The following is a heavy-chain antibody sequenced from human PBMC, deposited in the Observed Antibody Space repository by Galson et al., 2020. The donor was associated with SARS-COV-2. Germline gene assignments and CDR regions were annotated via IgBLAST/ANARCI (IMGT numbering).Heavy chain of an antibody. CDR1: GGSISSYY. D-gene: IGHD1-26*01. Sequence: SETLSLTCTVSGGSISSYYWSWIRQPPGKGLEWIGYIYYSGSTNYNPSLKSRVTISVDTSKNQFSLKLSSVTAADTAVYYCARVGVGELPDLYDAFDIWGQGTMVTVSS. CDR2: IYYSGST. V-gene: IGHV4-59*01. CDR3: ARVGVGELPDLYDAFDI. J-gene: IGHJ3*02.